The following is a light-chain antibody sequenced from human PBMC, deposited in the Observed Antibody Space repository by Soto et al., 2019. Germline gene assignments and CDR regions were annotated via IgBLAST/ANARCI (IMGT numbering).Light chain of an antibody. J-gene: IGKJ2*01. CDR3: QQYDSYPHT. CDR1: QSISGW. CDR2: DAS. V-gene: IGKV1-5*01. Sequence: DIQMTQSPSTPSASVGDRVTITCRASQSISGWLAWYQQKPRKAPKLLIYDASSLESGVPSRFSGSGSGTEFTLTISSLQPDDFATYYCQQYDSYPHTFGQGTKVDIK.